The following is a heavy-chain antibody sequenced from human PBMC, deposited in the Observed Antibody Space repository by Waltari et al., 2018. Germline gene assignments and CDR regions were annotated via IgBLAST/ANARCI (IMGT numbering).Heavy chain of an antibody. J-gene: IGHJ5*02. CDR3: ARSGYSYGYPGRANYNWFDP. CDR2: IYTSGST. V-gene: IGHV4-4*07. Sequence: QVQLQESGPGLVKPSETLSLTCTVSGGSISSYSWSWIRQPAGKGLEWIVRIYTSGSTNYNPSLKSRVTMSVDTSKNQFSLKLSSVTAADTAVYYCARSGYSYGYPGRANYNWFDPWGQGTLVTVSS. CDR1: GGSISSYS. D-gene: IGHD5-18*01.